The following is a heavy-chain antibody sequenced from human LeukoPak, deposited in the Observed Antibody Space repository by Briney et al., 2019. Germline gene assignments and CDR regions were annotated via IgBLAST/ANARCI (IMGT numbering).Heavy chain of an antibody. J-gene: IGHJ4*02. D-gene: IGHD5-24*01. V-gene: IGHV3-21*01. CDR3: ARAPGMATTGDFDY. CDR1: GFTFSSYS. Sequence: GGSLRLSCAASGFTFSSYSMNWVRQAPGKGLEWVSSISSSSSYIYYADSVKGRFTISRDNAKNSLYLQMNSLRAEDTAVYYCARAPGMATTGDFDYWGQGTLVTVPS. CDR2: ISSSSSYI.